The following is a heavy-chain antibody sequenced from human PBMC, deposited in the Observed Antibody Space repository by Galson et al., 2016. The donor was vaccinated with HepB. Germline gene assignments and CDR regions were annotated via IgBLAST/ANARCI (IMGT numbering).Heavy chain of an antibody. CDR3: SRPRVQRSPASWFDY. Sequence: SVKVSCKASGYIFNSYGITWVRQAPGQGLEWMGWISAYNGNTHFAQKFQDRVTMTTDTSTSTAYMELRSLRSDDTAVYYCSRPRVQRSPASWFDYWGQGTLVTVSP. V-gene: IGHV1-18*01. CDR1: GYIFNSYG. CDR2: ISAYNGNT. D-gene: IGHD1-26*01. J-gene: IGHJ4*02.